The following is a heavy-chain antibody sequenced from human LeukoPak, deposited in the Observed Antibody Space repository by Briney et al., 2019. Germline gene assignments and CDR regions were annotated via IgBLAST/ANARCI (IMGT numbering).Heavy chain of an antibody. D-gene: IGHD3-16*02. CDR3: AAQTYYDYVWGSYRYGNFDY. V-gene: IGHV1-18*01. CDR1: DYTFTSYG. CDR2: ISTYSGNA. Sequence: ASVKVSCKASDYTFTSYGISWVRQAPGQGLEWMGWISTYSGNANYAQKFQGRVTMTTDTSTSTVYMELRSLRSDDTAVYYCAAQTYYDYVWGSYRYGNFDYWGQGTLVTVSS. J-gene: IGHJ4*02.